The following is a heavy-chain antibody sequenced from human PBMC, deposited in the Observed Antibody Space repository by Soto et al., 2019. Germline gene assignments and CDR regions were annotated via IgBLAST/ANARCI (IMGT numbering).Heavy chain of an antibody. CDR1: GGSIGYYY. CDR3: ARCYRSGTYYNGLFDY. V-gene: IGHV4-59*01. CDR2: VYYSGST. D-gene: IGHD3-10*01. J-gene: IGHJ4*02. Sequence: SETLSLTCSVSGGSIGYYYWSWIRQPPGKRLEWIGYVYYSGSTSYNPSLKSRVTISVDTSRNRFSLKLSSVTAADTAVYYCARCYRSGTYYNGLFDYWGQGTPVTVSS.